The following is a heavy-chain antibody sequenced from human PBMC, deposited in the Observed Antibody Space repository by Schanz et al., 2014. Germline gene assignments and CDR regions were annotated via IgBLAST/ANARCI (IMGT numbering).Heavy chain of an antibody. Sequence: QVHLVQSGAEVKRPGASVKVSCKASEYSFTSYSMHWVRQAPGQRLEWMGWINTVSGDTKYSQNFQGRVTITSDTSASTAYMELSSLRSDDTAVYSCARGIGGYGANSCFDYWGQGTLVTVSS. CDR3: ARGIGGYGANSCFDY. CDR1: EYSFTSYS. D-gene: IGHD5-18*01. CDR2: INTVSGDT. V-gene: IGHV1-3*04. J-gene: IGHJ4*02.